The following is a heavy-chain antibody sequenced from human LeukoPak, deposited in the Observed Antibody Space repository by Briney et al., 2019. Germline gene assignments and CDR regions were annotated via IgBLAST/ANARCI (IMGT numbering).Heavy chain of an antibody. CDR1: GGSISSGGYY. D-gene: IGHD6-13*01. Sequence: SETLSLTCTVSGGSISSGGYYWSWIRQHPGKGLEWNGYIYYSGSTYYNPSLKSRVTISVDTSKNQFSLKLSSVTAADTAVYYCARVDVRAAAGLFDYWGQGTLVTVSS. V-gene: IGHV4-31*03. CDR3: ARVDVRAAAGLFDY. J-gene: IGHJ4*02. CDR2: IYYSGST.